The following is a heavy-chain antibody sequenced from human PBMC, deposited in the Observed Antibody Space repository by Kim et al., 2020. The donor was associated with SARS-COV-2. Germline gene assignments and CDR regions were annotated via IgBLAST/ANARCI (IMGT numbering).Heavy chain of an antibody. Sequence: GGSLRLSCAASGFTFSNYWMSWVRQAPGKGLEWVANIKQDGSEKYYVDSVKGRFTVSRDNAKNSLYLQMNSLRAEDTAVYYCARTFFAVTIVRGVILGYWGQGTLVTVSS. V-gene: IGHV3-7*03. CDR2: IKQDGSEK. J-gene: IGHJ4*02. CDR1: GFTFSNYW. CDR3: ARTFFAVTIVRGVILGY. D-gene: IGHD3-10*01.